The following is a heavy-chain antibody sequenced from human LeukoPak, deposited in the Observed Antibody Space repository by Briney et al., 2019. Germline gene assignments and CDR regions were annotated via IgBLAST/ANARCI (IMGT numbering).Heavy chain of an antibody. CDR1: GFTFSTYG. Sequence: GGSLRLSCGACGFTFSTYGMHWVRQAPGKGLEWVATIGSDGRYKYSADSVRGRFTISRDNSKITLELHMNSLSAEDTAVYYCARDRVLSDNRWSLDPWGQGTLVTVSS. J-gene: IGHJ5*02. CDR3: ARDRVLSDNRWSLDP. D-gene: IGHD2/OR15-2a*01. CDR2: IGSDGRYK. V-gene: IGHV3-33*01.